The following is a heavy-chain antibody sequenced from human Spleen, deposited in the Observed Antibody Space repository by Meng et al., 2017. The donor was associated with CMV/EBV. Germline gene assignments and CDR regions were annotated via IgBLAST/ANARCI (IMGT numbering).Heavy chain of an antibody. J-gene: IGHJ4*02. CDR3: ARDHDYIDYFDY. V-gene: IGHV1-18*01. Sequence: QVQLVQSGAEVKKPGGSGKVVCKASGYTFTSYGMSWLRQAPGQGLEWMGWISAYNGNTIYAQKVQGRVTMTTDASTNTAYLELRSLRFEDTAVYYCARDHDYIDYFDYWGQGALVTVSS. D-gene: IGHD4-11*01. CDR1: GYTFTSYG. CDR2: ISAYNGNT.